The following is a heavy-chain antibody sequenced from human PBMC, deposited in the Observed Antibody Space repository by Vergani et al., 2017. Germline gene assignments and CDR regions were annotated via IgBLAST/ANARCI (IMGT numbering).Heavy chain of an antibody. J-gene: IGHJ6*03. CDR3: ARDGIAXAGTSHYYYYYMDV. CDR2: IIPIFGTA. D-gene: IGHD6-13*01. CDR1: GGTFSSYA. Sequence: QVQLVQSGAEVKKPGSSVKVSCKASGGTFSSYAISWVRQAPGQGREWMGGIIPIFGTANYAQKFQGRVTITADESTSTAYMELSSLRSEDTAVYYCARDGIAXAGTSHYYYYYMDVWGKGTTVTVSS. V-gene: IGHV1-69*01.